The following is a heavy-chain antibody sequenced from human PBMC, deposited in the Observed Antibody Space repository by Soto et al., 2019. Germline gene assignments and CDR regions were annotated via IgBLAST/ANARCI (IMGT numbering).Heavy chain of an antibody. V-gene: IGHV3-30*18. CDR1: GFTFSSYG. Sequence: QVQLVESGGGVVQPGRSLRLSCAASGFTFSSYGMHWVRQAPGKGLEWVAVISYDGSNKYYADSVKGRFTISRDNSKNTLYLQMNSLRVEDTAVYYCAKDHRAMVRGVIMSVHFDYWGQGTLVTVSS. CDR2: ISYDGSNK. J-gene: IGHJ4*02. D-gene: IGHD3-10*01. CDR3: AKDHRAMVRGVIMSVHFDY.